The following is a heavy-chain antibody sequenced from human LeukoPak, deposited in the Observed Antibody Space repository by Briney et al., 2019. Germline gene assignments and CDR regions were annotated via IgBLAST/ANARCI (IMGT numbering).Heavy chain of an antibody. CDR2: ISSSSSTI. D-gene: IGHD3-16*02. J-gene: IGHJ1*01. CDR1: GFTFSSYS. V-gene: IGHV3-48*01. Sequence: PGGSLRLSCAASGFTFSSYSMNWVRQAPGKGLEWVSYISSSSSTIYYADSVKGRFTISRDNSKNTLYLQMNSLRAEDTAVYYCAKDFIIRERTYYDYVWGSYRSEYFQHWGQGTLVTVSS. CDR3: AKDFIIRERTYYDYVWGSYRSEYFQH.